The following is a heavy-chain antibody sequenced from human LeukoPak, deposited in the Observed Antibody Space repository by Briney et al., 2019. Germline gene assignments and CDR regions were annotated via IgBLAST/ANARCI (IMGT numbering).Heavy chain of an antibody. CDR2: SATDGSA. CDR3: AKARIAAAGTGAFDV. J-gene: IGHJ3*01. Sequence: SATDGSAQYAESVKGRFTISRDNSKNNLYLQMNSLRDEDTAVYYCAKARIAAAGTGAFDVWGQGTMVTVSS. D-gene: IGHD6-13*01. V-gene: IGHV3-23*01.